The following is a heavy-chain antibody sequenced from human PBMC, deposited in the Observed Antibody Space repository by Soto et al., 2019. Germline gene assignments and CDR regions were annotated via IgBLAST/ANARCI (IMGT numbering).Heavy chain of an antibody. J-gene: IGHJ2*01. V-gene: IGHV3-23*01. Sequence: EVQLLDSGGGLVQPGGSLRLSCAASGFTFSGYALTWVRQAPGKGLEWVSAISGGGDATFYADSVKGRFTISRDNSKNTLYLHMNSLRAEDTAVYYCARKVSGSTGRPDLWYFDLWGRCTLVTVSS. D-gene: IGHD3-10*01. CDR2: ISGGGDAT. CDR3: ARKVSGSTGRPDLWYFDL. CDR1: GFTFSGYA.